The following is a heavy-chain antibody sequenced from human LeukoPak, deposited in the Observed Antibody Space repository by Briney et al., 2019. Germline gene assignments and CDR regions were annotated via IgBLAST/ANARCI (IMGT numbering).Heavy chain of an antibody. CDR2: ISFDGTNK. J-gene: IGHJ4*02. V-gene: IGHV3-30-3*01. Sequence: GGSLRLSCAASGFTFSNYAMHWVRQAPGKGLEWVAVISFDGTNKYYANSVQGRFTISRDNSKDTLYLQMNSLRAEDTALYYCARDMYDNGWSSFDYWGQGTLVTVSS. CDR1: GFTFSNYA. CDR3: ARDMYDNGWSSFDY. D-gene: IGHD3-10*01.